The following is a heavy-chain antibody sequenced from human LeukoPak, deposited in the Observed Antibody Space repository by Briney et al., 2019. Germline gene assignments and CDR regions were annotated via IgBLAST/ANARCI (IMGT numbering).Heavy chain of an antibody. CDR3: AKGGSDYYGSGSYFD. J-gene: IGHJ4*02. Sequence: GGSLRLSCAASGFTVSSNYMSWVRQAPGKGLEWVSVIYSGGSTYYADSVKGRFTISRDNSKNTLYLQMNSLRAEDTAVYYCAKGGSDYYGSGSYFDWGQGTLVTVSS. CDR2: IYSGGST. CDR1: GFTVSSNY. V-gene: IGHV3-66*02. D-gene: IGHD3-10*01.